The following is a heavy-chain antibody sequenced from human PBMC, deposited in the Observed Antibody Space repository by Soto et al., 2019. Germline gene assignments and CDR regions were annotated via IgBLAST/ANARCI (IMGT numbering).Heavy chain of an antibody. V-gene: IGHV1-2*04. D-gene: IGHD3-3*01. J-gene: IGHJ4*02. CDR2: INPNSGGT. Sequence: ASVKVSCKASGYTFTGYYMHWVRQAPGQGLEWMGWINPNSGGTNYAQKFQGWVTMTRDTSISTAYMELSRLRSDDTAVYYCARDAGDFWRGYDYCIDDWGEGTLVTVSS. CDR1: GYTFTGYY. CDR3: ARDAGDFWRGYDYCIDD.